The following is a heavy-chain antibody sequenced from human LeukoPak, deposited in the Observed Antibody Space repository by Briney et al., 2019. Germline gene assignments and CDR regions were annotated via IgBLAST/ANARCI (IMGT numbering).Heavy chain of an antibody. CDR2: INPFSGGT. J-gene: IGHJ3*02. CDR3: ARFPYDSSGYYYSYDAFDI. D-gene: IGHD3-22*01. V-gene: IGHV1-2*04. Sequence: ASVKVSCKASGYSFTDYYIHWVRQAPGQGLEWMGWINPFSGGTKYAQKFQGWVTMTRDTSISTAYMELSSLRSEDTAVYYCARFPYDSSGYYYSYDAFDIWGQGTMVTVSS. CDR1: GYSFTDYY.